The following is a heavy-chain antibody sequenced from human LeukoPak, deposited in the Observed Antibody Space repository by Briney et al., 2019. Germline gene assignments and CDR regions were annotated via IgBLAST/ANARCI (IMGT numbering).Heavy chain of an antibody. D-gene: IGHD3-10*01. CDR2: INWNGGST. J-gene: IGHJ4*02. V-gene: IGHV3-20*04. CDR1: GFTFDDYG. CDR3: ARTLWFGELEADFDY. Sequence: GGSLRLSCAASGFTFDDYGMSWVRQAPGKGLEWVSGINWNGGSTGYADSVKGRFAISRDNAKNSLYLQMNSLRAEDTALYYCARTLWFGELEADFDYWGQGTLVTVSS.